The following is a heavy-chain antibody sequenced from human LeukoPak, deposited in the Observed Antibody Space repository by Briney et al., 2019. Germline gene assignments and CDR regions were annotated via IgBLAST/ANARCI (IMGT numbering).Heavy chain of an antibody. J-gene: IGHJ4*02. Sequence: GGSLRLSCAPSGFTFSSYWMSWVRQAPGKGLEWVANIKQDGSEKYYVDFVRGRFTISRDNAKNSLYLQMNSLRAEDTALYYCANSHQLPYCSSTSCYNPYYFDYWGQGTLVTVSS. CDR2: IKQDGSEK. CDR1: GFTFSSYW. V-gene: IGHV3-7*03. CDR3: ANSHQLPYCSSTSCYNPYYFDY. D-gene: IGHD2-2*02.